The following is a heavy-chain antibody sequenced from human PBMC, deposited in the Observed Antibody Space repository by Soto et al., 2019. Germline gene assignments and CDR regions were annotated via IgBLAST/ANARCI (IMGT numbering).Heavy chain of an antibody. Sequence: SETLSLTCTVSGGSISRYYWSWIRQPPGKGLEWIGYIYYSGSTNYNPSLKSRVTISVDTSKNQFSLKLSSVTAADTAVYYCARSGLYSSSWFWFDPWGQGTLVTVSS. CDR2: IYYSGST. CDR3: ARSGLYSSSWFWFDP. J-gene: IGHJ5*02. CDR1: GGSISRYY. V-gene: IGHV4-59*01. D-gene: IGHD6-13*01.